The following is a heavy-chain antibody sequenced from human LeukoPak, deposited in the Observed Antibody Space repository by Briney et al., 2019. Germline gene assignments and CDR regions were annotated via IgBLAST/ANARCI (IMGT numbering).Heavy chain of an antibody. CDR3: AREGVYYDILAAYYRPYYFDF. D-gene: IGHD3-9*01. V-gene: IGHV4-34*01. CDR1: GGSIRRYY. CDR2: INHGGGT. Sequence: PSETLSLTCTVSGGSIRRYYWSWIRQPPGKGLEWIGEINHGGGTNYNPSLKSRLTISVDTSKNQFSLKLSSVTAADTAVYYCAREGVYYDILAAYYRPYYFDFWGQGTLVTVYS. J-gene: IGHJ4*02.